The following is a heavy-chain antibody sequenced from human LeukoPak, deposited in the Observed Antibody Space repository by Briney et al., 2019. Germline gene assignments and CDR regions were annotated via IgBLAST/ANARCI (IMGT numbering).Heavy chain of an antibody. CDR1: GGPFSDYY. CDR3: ARGEGARDGYNYEGPFYFDY. J-gene: IGHJ4*02. CDR2: INHSGST. D-gene: IGHD5-24*01. V-gene: IGHV4-34*01. Sequence: SETLSLTCAVYGGPFSDYYWSWIRQPPGKGLEWIGKINHSGSTNYSPSLKSRVTISIDTSKNQFSLKLNSMTAADTAVYYCARGEGARDGYNYEGPFYFDYWGQGTLVTVSS.